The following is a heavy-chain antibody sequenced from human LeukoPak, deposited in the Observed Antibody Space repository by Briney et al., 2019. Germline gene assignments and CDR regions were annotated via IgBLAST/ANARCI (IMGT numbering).Heavy chain of an antibody. V-gene: IGHV1-18*01. CDR3: ARGPHNYYGSGSWMYYYYYMDV. Sequence: ASVKVSCKASGYTFTSYGISWVRQAPGQGLEWMGWISAYNGNTNYAQELQGRVTMTTDTSTSTAYMELRSLRSDDTAVYYCARGPHNYYGSGSWMYYYYYMDVWGKGTTVTVSS. J-gene: IGHJ6*03. CDR2: ISAYNGNT. D-gene: IGHD3-10*01. CDR1: GYTFTSYG.